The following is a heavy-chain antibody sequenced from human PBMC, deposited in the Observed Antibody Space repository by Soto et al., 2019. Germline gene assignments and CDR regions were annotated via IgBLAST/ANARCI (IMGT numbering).Heavy chain of an antibody. J-gene: IGHJ4*02. CDR1: SSYA. D-gene: IGHD5-18*01. V-gene: IGHV1-69*01. Sequence: SSYAISWVRQAPGQGLEWMGGIIPIFGTANYAQKFQGRVTITADESTSTAYMELSSLRSEDTAVYYCAIGYSYGRFDYWGQGTLVTVSS. CDR3: AIGYSYGRFDY. CDR2: IIPIFGTA.